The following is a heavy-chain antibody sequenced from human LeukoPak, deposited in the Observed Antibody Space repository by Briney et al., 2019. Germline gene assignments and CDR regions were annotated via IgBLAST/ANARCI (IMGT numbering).Heavy chain of an antibody. CDR3: ARLVRRYCSGGSCSRVNWFDP. V-gene: IGHV4-4*07. Sequence: KPSETLSLTCNVSGGSISSYYWSWIRQPAGKGLEWIGRMYISGSTNYNPSLKSRVTMSLDTSKNQFSLKLSSVTAADTAVYYCARLVRRYCSGGSCSRVNWFDPWGQGTLVTVSS. D-gene: IGHD2-15*01. J-gene: IGHJ5*02. CDR1: GGSISSYY. CDR2: MYISGST.